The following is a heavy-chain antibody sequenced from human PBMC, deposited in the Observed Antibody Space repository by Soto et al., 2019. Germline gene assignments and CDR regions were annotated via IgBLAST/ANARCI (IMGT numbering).Heavy chain of an antibody. D-gene: IGHD2-2*01. Sequence: ASVKVSCKASGYTFTSYGISWLRQAPGQGLEWMGWISAYNGNTNYAQKLQGRVTMTTDTSTSTAYMELRSLRSDDTAVYYCARHQNIVVVPAATTNYYYYGMDVWGQGTTVTVSS. V-gene: IGHV1-18*04. CDR1: GYTFTSYG. CDR3: ARHQNIVVVPAATTNYYYYGMDV. CDR2: ISAYNGNT. J-gene: IGHJ6*02.